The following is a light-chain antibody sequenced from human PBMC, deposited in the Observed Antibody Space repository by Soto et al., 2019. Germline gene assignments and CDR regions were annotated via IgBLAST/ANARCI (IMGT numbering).Light chain of an antibody. Sequence: EIVLTQSPGTLSLSPGERATLSCRASQSVSSSYLAWYQQKPGQAHRLLISVAFSRATGIPDRFSGSGCGTDFTLTISRLETKDIAFYYCHQYGSSPRTFGQGTKVEIK. CDR2: VAF. CDR1: QSVSSSY. J-gene: IGKJ1*01. CDR3: HQYGSSPRT. V-gene: IGKV3-20*01.